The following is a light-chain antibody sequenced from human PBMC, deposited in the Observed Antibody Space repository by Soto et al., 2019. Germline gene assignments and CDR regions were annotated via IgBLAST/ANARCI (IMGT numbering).Light chain of an antibody. Sequence: DIQMPQSPSSLSASVGDRLTITCRASQGISTYLNWYQQKPGKAPKLLIYTASTLQSGVPSRFSGSGSETDFTLTISSLQPEDFATYSCQQNYSATWTFGQGTKVGIK. CDR1: QGISTY. J-gene: IGKJ1*01. CDR3: QQNYSATWT. V-gene: IGKV1-39*01. CDR2: TAS.